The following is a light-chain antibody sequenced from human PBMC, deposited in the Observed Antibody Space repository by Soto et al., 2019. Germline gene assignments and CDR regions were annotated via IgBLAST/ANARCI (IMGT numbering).Light chain of an antibody. V-gene: IGLV2-14*01. Sequence: QSALTQPASVSGSPGQSITISCTGTTSDVGGYNYVSWHQQHPGKAPKLMIHEVRYRPSGVSNRFSGSKSGNTASLTISGLQAEDEAAYYCSSYTSSGTLVFGGGTKLTVL. CDR2: EVR. CDR3: SSYTSSGTLV. CDR1: TSDVGGYNY. J-gene: IGLJ3*02.